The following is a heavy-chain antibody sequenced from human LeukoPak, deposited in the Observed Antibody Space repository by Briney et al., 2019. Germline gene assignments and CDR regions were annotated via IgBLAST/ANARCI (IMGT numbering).Heavy chain of an antibody. V-gene: IGHV1-58*02. Sequence: SVKVSCKASGFTFTSSAMQWVRQARGQRLEWIGWIVVGSGNTNYAQKFQERVTITRDMSTSTAYMELSSLRSEDTAVYYCATGRPTVTYYYYYYMDVWGKGTTVTVSS. CDR3: ATGRPTVTYYYYYYMDV. J-gene: IGHJ6*03. CDR1: GFTFTSSA. CDR2: IVVGSGNT. D-gene: IGHD4-11*01.